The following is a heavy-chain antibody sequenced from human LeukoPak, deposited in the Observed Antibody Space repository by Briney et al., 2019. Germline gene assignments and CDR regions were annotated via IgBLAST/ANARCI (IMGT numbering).Heavy chain of an antibody. CDR3: AKGVAVDGTVARTHFDY. CDR2: ISGSGGST. CDR1: GFTFSSYA. J-gene: IGHJ4*02. D-gene: IGHD6-19*01. V-gene: IGHV3-23*01. Sequence: GGSLRLSCAASGFTFSSYAMSWVRQAPGKGLEWVSAISGSGGSTYYADSVKGRFTISRDNSKNTLYLQMNSLRAEDTAVYYCAKGVAVDGTVARTHFDYWGQGTLVTVSS.